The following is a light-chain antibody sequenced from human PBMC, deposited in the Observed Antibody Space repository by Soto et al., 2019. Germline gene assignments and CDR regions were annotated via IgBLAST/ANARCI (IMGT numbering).Light chain of an antibody. CDR2: AAS. V-gene: IGKV1-39*01. CDR3: QQSYSVPIT. Sequence: DIQMTQSPSSLSASVGDRVTITCRASESISSHLNWYQQKSGRAPQLLIPAASTLQTGVPSRFSGSGSGTDFTLTISSLQPEDFATYYCQQSYSVPITFGQGTRLEIK. CDR1: ESISSH. J-gene: IGKJ5*01.